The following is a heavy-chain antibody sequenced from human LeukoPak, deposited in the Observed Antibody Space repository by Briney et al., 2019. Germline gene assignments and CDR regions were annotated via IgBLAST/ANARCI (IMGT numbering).Heavy chain of an antibody. D-gene: IGHD6-13*01. CDR3: ARAPPSSSPTAFDY. Sequence: PSETLSLTCTVSGGSISIYYWSWIRQPAGKGLEWIGRIYTSGSTNYNPSLKSRVTISVDKSKNQFSLKLSSVTAADTAVYYCARAPPSSSPTAFDYWGQGTLVTVSS. J-gene: IGHJ4*02. V-gene: IGHV4-4*07. CDR1: GGSISIYY. CDR2: IYTSGST.